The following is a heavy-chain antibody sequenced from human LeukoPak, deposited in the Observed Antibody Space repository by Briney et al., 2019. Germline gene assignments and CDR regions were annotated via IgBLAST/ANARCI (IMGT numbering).Heavy chain of an antibody. D-gene: IGHD6-13*01. Sequence: PSETLSLTCTVSGGSISSYYWSWIRQPPGKGLEWIGYIYYSGGTNYNPSLKSRVTISVDTSKNQFSLKLSSVTAADTAVYYCARHRPSYSSSWWWFDPWGQGTLVTVSS. J-gene: IGHJ5*02. CDR1: GGSISSYY. V-gene: IGHV4-59*08. CDR2: IYYSGGT. CDR3: ARHRPSYSSSWWWFDP.